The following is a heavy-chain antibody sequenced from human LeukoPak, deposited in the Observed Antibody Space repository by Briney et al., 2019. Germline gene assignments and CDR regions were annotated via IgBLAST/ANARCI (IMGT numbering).Heavy chain of an antibody. CDR1: GYSFTSYW. CDR2: IYPGDSDT. D-gene: IGHD3-22*01. Sequence: GESLKISCKGSGYSFTSYWIGWVRQMPGKGLEWMGIIYPGDSDTRYSPSFRGQVTISADKSISTAYLQWSSLKASDTAMYYCARTHTYYYDSSGYFGRDDYFDYWGQGTLVTVSS. CDR3: ARTHTYYYDSSGYFGRDDYFDY. J-gene: IGHJ4*02. V-gene: IGHV5-51*01.